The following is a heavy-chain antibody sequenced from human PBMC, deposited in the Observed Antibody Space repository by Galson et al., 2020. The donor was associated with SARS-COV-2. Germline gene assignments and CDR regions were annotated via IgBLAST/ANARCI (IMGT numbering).Heavy chain of an antibody. D-gene: IGHD3-10*01. J-gene: IGHJ6*02. CDR3: ARGTITILPSPMLGLGPVYYSYAMDV. Sequence: ETSETLSLTCAVYGGSFSGNSWSWVRQPPGKGLEWIGELDLSGKTNFKPSLNSRVTISGDASKKQFSLNLRSVTAADTGVYYCARGTITILPSPMLGLGPVYYSYAMDVGGQGTAVTVSS. CDR1: GGSFSGNS. V-gene: IGHV4-34*01. CDR2: LDLSGKT.